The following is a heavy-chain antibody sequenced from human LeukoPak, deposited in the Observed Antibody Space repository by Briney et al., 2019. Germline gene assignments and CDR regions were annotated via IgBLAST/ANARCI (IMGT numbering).Heavy chain of an antibody. D-gene: IGHD3-22*01. Sequence: ASVKVSCKASGYTFTGYYMHWVRQAPGQGLEWMGWINPNSGGTNYAQKFQGRVTMTRDTSISTAYMELSRLRSDDTAVYYCARVNPSDYYDSSGHYTGAGAFDIWGQGTMVTVSS. J-gene: IGHJ3*02. CDR3: ARVNPSDYYDSSGHYTGAGAFDI. CDR1: GYTFTGYY. V-gene: IGHV1-2*02. CDR2: INPNSGGT.